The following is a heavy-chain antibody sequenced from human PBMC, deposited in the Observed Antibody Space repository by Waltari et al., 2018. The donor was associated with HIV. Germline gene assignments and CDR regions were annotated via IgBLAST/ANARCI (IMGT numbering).Heavy chain of an antibody. J-gene: IGHJ4*02. CDR3: ARVVAATTTTTFDY. Sequence: VQLQESGPRLVKPSETLSFTCAVSGYSISSGYYWGWIRQPPGKGLEWIGSIYHSGSTYYNPSLKSRVTISVDTSKNQFSLKLSSVTAADTAVYYCARVVAATTTTTFDYWGQGTLVTVSS. V-gene: IGHV4-38-2*01. CDR1: GYSISSGYY. D-gene: IGHD2-15*01. CDR2: IYHSGST.